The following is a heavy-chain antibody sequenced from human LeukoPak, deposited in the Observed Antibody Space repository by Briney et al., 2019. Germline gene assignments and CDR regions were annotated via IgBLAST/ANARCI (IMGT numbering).Heavy chain of an antibody. CDR2: ISSDGSNK. CDR1: GFTFSSYA. CDR3: AKDYYDSSGYLFDY. Sequence: GGSLRLSCAASGFTFSSYAMHWVRQAPDKGLEWVAVISSDGSNKYYADSVRGRYTISRDNSKNTLYVQMNSLRAEDTAVYYCAKDYYDSSGYLFDYWGQGTRVTVSS. V-gene: IGHV3-30-3*01. J-gene: IGHJ4*02. D-gene: IGHD3-22*01.